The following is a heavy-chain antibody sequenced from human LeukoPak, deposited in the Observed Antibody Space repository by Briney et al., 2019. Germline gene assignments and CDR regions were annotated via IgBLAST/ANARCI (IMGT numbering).Heavy chain of an antibody. V-gene: IGHV4-59*01. CDR2: IYYGGST. CDR3: ARANRWSDAFDI. CDR1: GGSISSYY. J-gene: IGHJ3*02. D-gene: IGHD2-15*01. Sequence: SEALSLTCTVSGGSISSYYWSWIRQPPGKGLEWIGYIYYGGSTNYNPSLKSRVTISVDTSKNQFSLKLSSVTAADTAVYYCARANRWSDAFDIWGQGTMVTVSS.